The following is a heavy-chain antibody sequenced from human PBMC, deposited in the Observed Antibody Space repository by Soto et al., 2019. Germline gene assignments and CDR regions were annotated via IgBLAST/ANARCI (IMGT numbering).Heavy chain of an antibody. CDR3: ARDLGGGYVPGDY. CDR2: IISMFGTP. D-gene: IGHD5-12*01. J-gene: IGHJ4*02. CDR1: GATFSISV. V-gene: IGHV1-69*12. Sequence: QVQLVQSGAELKKPGSSVKVSCRASGATFSISVFNWVRQAPGQGLEWMGGIISMFGTPNYSQKFQGRVTITADDSTSTGYMELNKLRSDDTAIYSCARDLGGGYVPGDYCGQGTQVTVSS.